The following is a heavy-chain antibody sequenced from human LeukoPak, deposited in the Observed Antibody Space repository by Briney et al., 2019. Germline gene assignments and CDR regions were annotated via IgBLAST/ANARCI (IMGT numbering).Heavy chain of an antibody. J-gene: IGHJ3*02. CDR1: GGSISSYC. CDR3: ARDRKYYYDSSGWDAFDI. Sequence: SETLSLTCTVSGGSISSYCWSWIRQPPGKGLEWVGNIYYSGSTNYNPSLKSRVTISVDTSKNQFSLKLSSVTAADTAVYYCARDRKYYYDSSGWDAFDIWGQGTMVTVSS. V-gene: IGHV4-59*01. CDR2: IYYSGST. D-gene: IGHD3-22*01.